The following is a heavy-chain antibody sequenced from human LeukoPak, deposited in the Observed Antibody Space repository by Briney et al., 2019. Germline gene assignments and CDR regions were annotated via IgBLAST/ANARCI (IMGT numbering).Heavy chain of an antibody. CDR1: GGSIRSYY. D-gene: IGHD1-1*01. CDR3: ARARPGNDGGNFDY. V-gene: IGHV4-59*01. CDR2: IYYSGDT. J-gene: IGHJ4*02. Sequence: SETLSLTCTVSGGSIRSYYWSWSRQPPGKGLEWIGFIYYSGDTYYNPSLKSRVTISVDTSKNQLSLKLSSVTAADTAVYYCARARPGNDGGNFDYWGQGTLVTVSS.